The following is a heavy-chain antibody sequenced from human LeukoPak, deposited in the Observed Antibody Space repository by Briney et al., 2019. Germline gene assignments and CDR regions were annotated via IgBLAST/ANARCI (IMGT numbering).Heavy chain of an antibody. CDR2: IYHSGST. J-gene: IGHJ4*02. Sequence: SEALSLTCAVSGYSISSGCYWGWTRQPPGKGLEWIGSIYHSGSTYYNPSLKSRVTISVDTSKNQFSLKLSSVTAADTAVYYCARHARHAPFDYWGQGTLVTVSS. CDR3: ARHARHAPFDY. CDR1: GYSISSGCY. V-gene: IGHV4-38-2*01. D-gene: IGHD2-2*01.